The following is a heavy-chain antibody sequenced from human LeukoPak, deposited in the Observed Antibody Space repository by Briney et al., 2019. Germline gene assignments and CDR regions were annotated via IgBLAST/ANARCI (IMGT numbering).Heavy chain of an antibody. J-gene: IGHJ4*02. CDR2: ISYDGSNK. Sequence: GGSLRLSCAASGFTFSSYGMHWVRQAPGKGLEWVAVISYDGSNKYYADSVKGRFTISRDNSKNTLYLQMNSLRAEDTAVYYCAKSGGLYYYDSSGYTSDFDYWGQGTLVTVSS. D-gene: IGHD3-22*01. CDR3: AKSGGLYYYDSSGYTSDFDY. CDR1: GFTFSSYG. V-gene: IGHV3-30*18.